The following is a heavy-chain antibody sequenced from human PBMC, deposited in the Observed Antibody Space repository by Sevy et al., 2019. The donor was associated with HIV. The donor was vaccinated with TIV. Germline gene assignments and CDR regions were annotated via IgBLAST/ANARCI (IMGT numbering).Heavy chain of an antibody. CDR3: TKDMVTFGGIIANSPGGFDI. Sequence: GGSLRLSCAASGFRFSSYDMNWVRQAPGKGLEWVAFLSYDGSKEDYAASVKGRFTISRDNSKNTFYVEMNSLRAEDTAVYHCTKDMVTFGGIIANSPGGFDIWGQGTMVTVSS. J-gene: IGHJ3*02. D-gene: IGHD3-16*02. CDR1: GFRFSSYD. CDR2: LSYDGSKE. V-gene: IGHV3-30*02.